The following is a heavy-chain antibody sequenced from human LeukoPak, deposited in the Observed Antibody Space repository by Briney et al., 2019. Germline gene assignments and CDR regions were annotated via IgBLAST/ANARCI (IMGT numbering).Heavy chain of an antibody. V-gene: IGHV4-59*08. CDR1: GGSISSNY. CDR3: ASRYCSSTSCYLDY. J-gene: IGHJ4*02. Sequence: PSETLSLTCTVSGGSISSNYWSGIRQPPGKGLEWIGYIYYSGSTNHNPPLKSRVTISVDTSKNQFSLELSSVTAADTAVYYCASRYCSSTSCYLDYWGQRTLVTVSS. CDR2: IYYSGST. D-gene: IGHD2-2*01.